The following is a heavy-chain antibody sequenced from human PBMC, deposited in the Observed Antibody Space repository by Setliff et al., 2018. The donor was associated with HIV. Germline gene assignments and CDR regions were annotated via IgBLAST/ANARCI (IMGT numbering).Heavy chain of an antibody. D-gene: IGHD5-18*01. CDR3: AREYSFGSNLDS. V-gene: IGHV3-30*01. CDR2: ISHDGSTQ. CDR1: GFTSSNYV. Sequence: GGSLRLSCVSPGFTSSNYVLHWVRQAPGKGLEWVAAISHDGSTQYYADSLMGRFTISRDNSKDMIYLQLNNLRTEDTGVYYCAREYSFGSNLDSWGQGTLVTVSS. J-gene: IGHJ4*02.